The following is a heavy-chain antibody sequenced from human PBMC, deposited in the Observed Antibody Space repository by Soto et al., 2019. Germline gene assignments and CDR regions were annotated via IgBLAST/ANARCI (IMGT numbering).Heavy chain of an antibody. V-gene: IGHV3-30*18. CDR1: GFTFSSYG. J-gene: IGHJ6*03. CDR2: ISYDGSNK. D-gene: IGHD3-16*02. Sequence: QVQLVESGGGVVQPGRSLRLSCAASGFTFSSYGMHWVRQAPGKGLEWVAVISYDGSNKYYADSVKGRFTISRDNSKNTLYLQMNSLRAEDTAVYYCAKDGGSYRINYYYYYIDVWGKGTTVTVSS. CDR3: AKDGGSYRINYYYYYIDV.